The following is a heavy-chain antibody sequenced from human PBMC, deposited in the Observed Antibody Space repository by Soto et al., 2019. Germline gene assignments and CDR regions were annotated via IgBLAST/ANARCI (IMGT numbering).Heavy chain of an antibody. V-gene: IGHV3-13*01. D-gene: IGHD2-21*01. Sequence: RASVTLSCAVFGFTFSNYDMHCARQATGKGLEWVSTISTAGNTYSPGSVKGRFTISRENAKNSLYLQMNSLRVDDTAVYYCARGRDSGLYYFDYWGQGTLVTVSS. CDR3: ARGRDSGLYYFDY. J-gene: IGHJ4*02. CDR2: ISTAGNT. CDR1: GFTFSNYD.